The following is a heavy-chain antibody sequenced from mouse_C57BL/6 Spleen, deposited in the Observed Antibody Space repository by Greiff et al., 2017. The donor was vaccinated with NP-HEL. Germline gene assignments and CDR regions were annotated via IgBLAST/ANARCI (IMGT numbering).Heavy chain of an antibody. J-gene: IGHJ2*01. V-gene: IGHV1-76*01. CDR3: AREAYYGSSPFDY. CDR2: IYPGSGNT. CDR1: GYTFTDYY. D-gene: IGHD1-1*01. Sequence: VNVVESGAELVRPGASVKLSCKASGYTFTDYYINWVKQRPGQGLEWIARIYPGSGNTYYNEKFKGKATLTAEKSSSTAYMQLSSLTSEDSAVYFCAREAYYGSSPFDYWGQGTTLTVSS.